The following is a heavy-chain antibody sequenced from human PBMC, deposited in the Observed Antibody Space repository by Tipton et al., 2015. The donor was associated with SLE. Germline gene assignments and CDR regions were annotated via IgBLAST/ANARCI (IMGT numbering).Heavy chain of an antibody. V-gene: IGHV4-39*01. CDR1: GGSISSSSYY. J-gene: IGHJ3*02. CDR3: ARGGPSGWHFFDI. CDR2: IYYSGST. D-gene: IGHD6-19*01. Sequence: TLSLTCTVSGGSISSSSYYWGWIRQPPGKGLEWIGSIYYSGSTYYNPSLKSRVTISVDTSKNQFSLKLSSVTAADTAVYYCARGGPSGWHFFDIWGQGTMVTVSS.